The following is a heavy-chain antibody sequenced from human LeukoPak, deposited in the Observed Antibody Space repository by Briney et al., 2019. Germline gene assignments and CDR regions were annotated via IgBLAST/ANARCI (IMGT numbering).Heavy chain of an antibody. CDR3: TTGIKFSVTSPIDY. CDR2: ISSSGSTK. CDR1: GFIFSDYY. Sequence: GGSLRLSCAASGFIFSDYYMSWIRQAPGKGLEWVSYISSSGSTKYYADSVKGRFTISRDNAKNSLYLQMNSLKTEDTAVYYCTTGIKFSVTSPIDYWGQGTLVTVSS. J-gene: IGHJ4*02. D-gene: IGHD2-2*01. V-gene: IGHV3-11*01.